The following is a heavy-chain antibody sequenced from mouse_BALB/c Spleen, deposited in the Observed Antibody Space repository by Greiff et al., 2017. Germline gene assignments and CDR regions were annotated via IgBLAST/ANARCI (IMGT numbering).Heavy chain of an antibody. CDR1: GFAFSSYD. D-gene: IGHD1-2*01. J-gene: IGHJ2*01. CDR3: ARDPFTTATDY. V-gene: IGHV5-12-1*01. Sequence: DVMLVESGGGLVKPGGSLKLSCAASGFAFSSYDMSWVRQTPEKRLEWVAYISSGGGSTYYPDTVKGRFTITRDKAKNTLYLQMSSLKSEDTAMYYCARDPFTTATDYWGQGTTLTVSS. CDR2: ISSGGGST.